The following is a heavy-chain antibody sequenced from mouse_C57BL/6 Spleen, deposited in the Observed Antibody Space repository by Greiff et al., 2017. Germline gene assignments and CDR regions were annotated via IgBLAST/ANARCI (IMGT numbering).Heavy chain of an antibody. CDR1: GYSITSGYY. J-gene: IGHJ2*01. Sequence: EVKLQESGPGLVKPSQSLSLTCSVTGYSITSGYYWNWIRQFPGNKLEWMGYISYDGSNNYNPSLKNRISITRDTSKNQFFLKLNSVTTEDTATYYCARETVVATKFDYWGQGTTLTVSS. V-gene: IGHV3-6*01. D-gene: IGHD1-1*01. CDR2: ISYDGSN. CDR3: ARETVVATKFDY.